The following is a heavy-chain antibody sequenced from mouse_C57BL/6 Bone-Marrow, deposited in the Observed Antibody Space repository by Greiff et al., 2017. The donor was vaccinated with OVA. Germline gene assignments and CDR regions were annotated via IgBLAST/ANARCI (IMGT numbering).Heavy chain of an antibody. Sequence: EVKLVESGGGLVQPGGSLKLSCAASGFTFSDYYMYWVRQTPEKRLEWVAYISNGGGSTYYPDTVKGRFPISRDNAKNTLYLQMSRLKSEDTAMYYCASPYGNYGFAYWGQGTLVTVSA. CDR3: ASPYGNYGFAY. CDR1: GFTFSDYY. D-gene: IGHD2-1*01. CDR2: ISNGGGST. J-gene: IGHJ3*01. V-gene: IGHV5-12*01.